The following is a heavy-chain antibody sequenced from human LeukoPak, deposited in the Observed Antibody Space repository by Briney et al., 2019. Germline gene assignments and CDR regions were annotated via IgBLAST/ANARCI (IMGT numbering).Heavy chain of an antibody. CDR1: GYSFTSYW. Sequence: GESLKISCKGSGYSFTSYWISWVRQMPGKGLEWMGIIWPGDSDTTYSPSFQGQVTISVDKSNSAAYLQWSSLRASDTAMYYCARRDPDVLIDYWGQGTLVTVSS. CDR3: ARRDPDVLIDY. CDR2: IWPGDSDT. D-gene: IGHD3-16*01. V-gene: IGHV5-51*01. J-gene: IGHJ4*02.